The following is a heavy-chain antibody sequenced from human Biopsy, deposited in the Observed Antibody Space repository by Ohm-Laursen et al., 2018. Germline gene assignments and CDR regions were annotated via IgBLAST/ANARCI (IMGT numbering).Heavy chain of an antibody. CDR1: GYTFTSYD. CDR3: ARAVRNQMLSTV. D-gene: IGHD2-2*01. J-gene: IGHJ6*02. Sequence: ASVSASCTTYGYTFTSYDISWVRQVSGQGLEWVGWVNPVSKNTVSVKDFRGRVTLTGDTSSSTSYMELRSLTSKDTAIYYCARAVRNQMLSTVWGQGTAVTVSS. CDR2: VNPVSKNT. V-gene: IGHV1-8*01.